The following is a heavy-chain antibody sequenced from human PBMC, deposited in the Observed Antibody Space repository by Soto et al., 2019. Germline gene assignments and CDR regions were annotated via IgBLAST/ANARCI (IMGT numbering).Heavy chain of an antibody. CDR2: IHPSGGGS. Sequence: ASVKVSCKPSGYTLNTYYLHWVRQAPGQGLEWMGIIHPSGGGSTYAQKFQGRVTMTRDTSTSTVYMDLSSLRSDDTAVYYCARSSSVVGHYYYYGMDVWGQGTTVTVSS. V-gene: IGHV1-46*02. J-gene: IGHJ6*02. CDR3: ARSSSVVGHYYYYGMDV. D-gene: IGHD6-19*01. CDR1: GYTLNTYY.